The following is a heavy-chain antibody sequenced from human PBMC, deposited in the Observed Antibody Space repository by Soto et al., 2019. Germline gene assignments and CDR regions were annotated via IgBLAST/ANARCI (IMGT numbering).Heavy chain of an antibody. CDR2: ISAYNGNT. Sequence: ASVKVSCKASGCTFTSYGISWVRQAPGQGLEWMGWISAYNGNTNYAQKLQGRVTMTTDTSTSTAYMELRSLRSDDTAVYYCARDRGSGSYDLGYYYYGMDVWGQGTTVTVSS. V-gene: IGHV1-18*01. CDR3: ARDRGSGSYDLGYYYYGMDV. J-gene: IGHJ6*02. D-gene: IGHD3-10*01. CDR1: GCTFTSYG.